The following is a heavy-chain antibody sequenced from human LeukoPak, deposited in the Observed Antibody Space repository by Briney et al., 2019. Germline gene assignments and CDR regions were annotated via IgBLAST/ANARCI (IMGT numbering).Heavy chain of an antibody. V-gene: IGHV4-39*01. CDR3: ARLSSYSLDYEWDS. Sequence: SETLSLTCTVSGGSISSSSYYWGWIRQPPGKGLEWIGSIYYSGSTYYNPSLKSRVTISVDTSKNQFSLKLSSVTAADTAVYYCARLSSYSLDYEWDSWDQGTLVTVSS. CDR2: IYYSGST. D-gene: IGHD4-17*01. J-gene: IGHJ5*01. CDR1: GGSISSSSYY.